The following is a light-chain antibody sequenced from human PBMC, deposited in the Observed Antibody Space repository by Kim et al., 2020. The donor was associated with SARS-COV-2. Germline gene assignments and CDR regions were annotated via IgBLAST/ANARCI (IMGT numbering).Light chain of an antibody. CDR1: QSVRIY. J-gene: IGKJ4*01. V-gene: IGKV3-11*01. CDR2: DAS. CDR3: QQRSNWPLT. Sequence: LSPGERATPSCRASQSVRIYLAWYQQKPGQAPRLLIYDASNRATGIPARFSGSGSGTDFTLTISSLEPEDFAVYYCQQRSNWPLTFGGGTKVDIK.